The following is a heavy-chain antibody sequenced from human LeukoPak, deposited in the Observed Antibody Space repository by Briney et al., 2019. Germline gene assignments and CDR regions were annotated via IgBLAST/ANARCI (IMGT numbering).Heavy chain of an antibody. CDR3: ATDRGWRTSGYYLYYFEY. J-gene: IGHJ4*02. V-gene: IGHV3-23*01. CDR2: ISGSGGST. D-gene: IGHD3-3*01. CDR1: GFTFSSYA. Sequence: GGSLRLSCAASGFTFSSYAMSWVRQAPGKGLEWVSVISGSGGSTYYADSVKGRFTISRDNSKNTVYLQMSSLRAEDTAVYYCATDRGWRTSGYYLYYFEYWGQGTLVTFSS.